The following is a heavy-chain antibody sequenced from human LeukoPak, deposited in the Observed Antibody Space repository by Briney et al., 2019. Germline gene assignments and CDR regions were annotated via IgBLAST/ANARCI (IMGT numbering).Heavy chain of an antibody. J-gene: IGHJ6*03. D-gene: IGHD3-22*01. Sequence: SETLSLTCTVSGGSIINYYWSWIRQSAGTGLQWVGRIYITGSTNYNPSLQSRLSMSVDTSKNQFSLRLTSVSAADTAVYYCARLKYYDSTGYSPGYYMDVWGKGITVTVSS. CDR3: ARLKYYDSTGYSPGYYMDV. V-gene: IGHV4-4*07. CDR2: IYITGST. CDR1: GGSIINYY.